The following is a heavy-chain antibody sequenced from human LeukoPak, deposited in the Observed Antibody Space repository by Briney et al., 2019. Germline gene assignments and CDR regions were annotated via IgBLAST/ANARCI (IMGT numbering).Heavy chain of an antibody. CDR3: ARQVVVTAPLGC. J-gene: IGHJ4*02. CDR1: GGSISNYY. V-gene: IGHV4-59*08. D-gene: IGHD2-21*02. CDR2: IYYSGST. Sequence: SETLSLTCTVSGGSISNYYWSWIRQPPGKGLEWIGYIYYSGSTNYNPSLKSRVTISVDTSKNQFSLKLSSVTAADTALYYCARQVVVTAPLGCWGQGTLVTVSS.